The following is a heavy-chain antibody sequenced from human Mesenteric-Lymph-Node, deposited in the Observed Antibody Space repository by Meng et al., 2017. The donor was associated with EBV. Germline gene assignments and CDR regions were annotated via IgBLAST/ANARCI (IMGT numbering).Heavy chain of an antibody. J-gene: IGHJ4*02. Sequence: EVEQLESGGGLVLPGGTLRLYCAASGFTFSSYAMNWVRQAPGKGLSWVFAISDSGSVTYYADSVKGRFIISRDNSKNTLYLQMNSLRVEDTAIYYCAKPDITLAGEFDSWGQGTLVTVSS. CDR3: AKPDITLAGEFDS. CDR1: GFTFSSYA. CDR2: ISDSGSVT. D-gene: IGHD6-19*01. V-gene: IGHV3-23*01.